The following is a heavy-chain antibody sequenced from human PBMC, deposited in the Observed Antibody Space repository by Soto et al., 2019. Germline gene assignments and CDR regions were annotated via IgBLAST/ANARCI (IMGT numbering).Heavy chain of an antibody. CDR3: ARDREYSSGWYYFDY. D-gene: IGHD6-19*01. Sequence: EVQLVESGGGLIQPGGSLRLSCAASGFTVSSNYMSWVRQAPGKGLEWVSVIYSGGSTYYADSVKGRFTISRDNSKNTLYLQMNSLRAEDTAVYYCARDREYSSGWYYFDYWGQGTLVTVSS. CDR2: IYSGGST. V-gene: IGHV3-53*01. J-gene: IGHJ4*02. CDR1: GFTVSSNY.